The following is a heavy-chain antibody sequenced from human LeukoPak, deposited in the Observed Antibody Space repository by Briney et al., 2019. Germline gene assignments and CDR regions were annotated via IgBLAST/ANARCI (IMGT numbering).Heavy chain of an antibody. D-gene: IGHD1-20*01. CDR1: GGSFSGYY. CDR2: INHSGST. J-gene: IGHJ4*02. Sequence: SETLSLTCAVYGGSFSGYYWSWIRQPPGKGLEWIGEINHSGSTNYNPSLKSRVTISVDTSKNQFSLKLSSVTAADTAVYYCSSNYYFDYWGQGTLVTVSS. CDR3: SSNYYFDY. V-gene: IGHV4-34*01.